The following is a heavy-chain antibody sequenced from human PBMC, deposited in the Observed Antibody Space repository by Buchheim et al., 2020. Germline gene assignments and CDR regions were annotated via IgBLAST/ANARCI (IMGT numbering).Heavy chain of an antibody. V-gene: IGHV1-69*01. Sequence: VKKPGSSVKVSCKASGGTFSSYAISWVRQAPGQGLEWMGGIIPIFGTANYAQKFQGRVTITADESTSTAYMELSSLRSEDTAVYYCARKEGGSGSYSGGAEGYYYYYGMDVWGQGTT. D-gene: IGHD1-26*01. CDR2: IIPIFGTA. J-gene: IGHJ6*02. CDR3: ARKEGGSGSYSGGAEGYYYYYGMDV. CDR1: GGTFSSYA.